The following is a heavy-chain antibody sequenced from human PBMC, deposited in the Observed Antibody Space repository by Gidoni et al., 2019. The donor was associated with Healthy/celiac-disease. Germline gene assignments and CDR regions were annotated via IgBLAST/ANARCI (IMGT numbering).Heavy chain of an antibody. CDR3: ARELIVVVVAATFDY. CDR2: IKQDGSEK. Sequence: EVQLVESGGGLVQPGGSLILSCAASGFTFISYWMCWVRQAPGKGLEWVANIKQDGSEKYYVDSVKGRFTISRDNAKNSLYLQMNSLRAEDTAVYYCARELIVVVVAATFDYWGQGTLVTVSS. V-gene: IGHV3-7*01. J-gene: IGHJ4*02. CDR1: GFTFISYW. D-gene: IGHD2-15*01.